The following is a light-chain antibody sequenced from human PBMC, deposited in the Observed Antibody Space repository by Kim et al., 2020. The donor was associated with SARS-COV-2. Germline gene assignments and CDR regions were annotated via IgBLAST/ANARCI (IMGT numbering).Light chain of an antibody. V-gene: IGLV6-57*04. Sequence: NFMLTQPHSVSESPGKTVTISCTRSSGSIASSYVQWFQQRPGSTPTTVIYEDDQRPSGVPDRFSGSIDSSSNSAYLTISGLETEDEADYYCQSYDSTNPWVFGGGTQLTVL. J-gene: IGLJ3*02. CDR3: QSYDSTNPWV. CDR1: SGSIASSY. CDR2: EDD.